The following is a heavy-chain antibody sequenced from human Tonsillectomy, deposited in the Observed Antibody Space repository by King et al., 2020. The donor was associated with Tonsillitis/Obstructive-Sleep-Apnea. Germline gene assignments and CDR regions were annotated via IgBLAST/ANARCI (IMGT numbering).Heavy chain of an antibody. D-gene: IGHD5-18*01. CDR3: ASLWIQVDS. CDR2: INRSGCTL. J-gene: IGHJ4*02. V-gene: IGHV3-48*02. Sequence: QLVQSGGGLVQPGGSLRLSCSASGFTFIGYSMTWGRQAPGKGLGWVSYINRSGCTLYYAASGKGRFTISRDNAKNSLYLQMNSLRDEDTAVYYCASLWIQVDSWGQGTLVTVSS. CDR1: GFTFIGYS.